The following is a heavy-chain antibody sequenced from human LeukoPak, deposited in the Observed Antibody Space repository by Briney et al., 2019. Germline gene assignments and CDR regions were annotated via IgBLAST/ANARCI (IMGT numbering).Heavy chain of an antibody. J-gene: IGHJ4*02. D-gene: IGHD6-25*01. CDR2: VYYGRSP. V-gene: IGHV4-39*02. CDR1: GDSISSSHYY. CDR3: ARSSGTGTFSY. Sequence: SETLSLTCTVSGDSISSSHYYWAWIRRPPGKGLEWIGSVYYGRSPYFNPSLESRATISVDTSKNHFSLKMSSVTAADTAVYYCARSSGTGTFSYWGQGTLVTVSS.